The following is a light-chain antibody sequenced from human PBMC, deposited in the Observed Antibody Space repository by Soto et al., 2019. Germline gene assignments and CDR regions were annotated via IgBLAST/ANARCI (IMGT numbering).Light chain of an antibody. CDR1: QSVSSSY. Sequence: EIVLTQSPGTLSLSPGERATLSCRASQSVSSSYLAWYQQKPGQAPRLLIYGASSRDTGIPDRFSGSGSGTDFPLIISRLEPEDVAVYYCPPYGSSPTFGQGTKVEIK. CDR2: GAS. CDR3: PPYGSSPT. V-gene: IGKV3-20*01. J-gene: IGKJ1*01.